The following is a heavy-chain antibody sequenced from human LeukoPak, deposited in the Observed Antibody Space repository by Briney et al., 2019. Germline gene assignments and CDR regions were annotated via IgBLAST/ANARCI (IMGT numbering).Heavy chain of an antibody. CDR2: ISSNGGST. Sequence: GGSLRLSCSASGLTFSSYAMHWVRQAPGKGLEYVSAISSNGGSTYYADSVKGRFTISRDNSRNTLYLQMSSLRAEDTAVYYCVNGGSGWYDMYYWGQGTLVTVSS. J-gene: IGHJ4*02. V-gene: IGHV3-64D*06. CDR1: GLTFSSYA. CDR3: VNGGSGWYDMYY. D-gene: IGHD6-19*01.